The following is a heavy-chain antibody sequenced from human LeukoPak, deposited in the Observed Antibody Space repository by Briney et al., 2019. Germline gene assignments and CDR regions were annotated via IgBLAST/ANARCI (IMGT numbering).Heavy chain of an antibody. Sequence: ASVKVSCKASGYAFTSYYMHWVRQAPGQGLEWMGIINPSGGSTSYAQKFQGRVTMTRDMSTSTAYMELSRLRSDDTAVYYCARERYSSGWRDYYYMDVWGKGTTVTVSS. V-gene: IGHV1-46*01. J-gene: IGHJ6*03. CDR3: ARERYSSGWRDYYYMDV. CDR1: GYAFTSYY. D-gene: IGHD6-19*01. CDR2: INPSGGST.